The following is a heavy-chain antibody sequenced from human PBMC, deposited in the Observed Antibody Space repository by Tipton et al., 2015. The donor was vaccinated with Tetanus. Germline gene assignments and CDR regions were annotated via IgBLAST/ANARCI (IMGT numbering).Heavy chain of an antibody. CDR2: VWYDGTRK. CDR3: AGERFVAGVGPIDC. V-gene: IGHV3-33*08. J-gene: IGHJ4*02. Sequence: SLRLSCAASGFTFSSYAMSWVRQAPGKGLEWVALVWYDGTRKYYTESVEGRFTISRDNSKNTLYLQMDSLRVEDTAIYFCAGERFVAGVGPIDCRGQGTLVSVSS. CDR1: GFTFSSYA. D-gene: IGHD3-3*01.